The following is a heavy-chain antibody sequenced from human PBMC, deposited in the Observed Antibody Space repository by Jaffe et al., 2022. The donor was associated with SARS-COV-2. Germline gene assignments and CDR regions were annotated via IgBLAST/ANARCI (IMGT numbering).Heavy chain of an antibody. CDR3: AAGSLLGPLPLMDV. Sequence: EVQLLESGGGLVQPGGSLRLSCAASGFTFSSYAMSWVRQAPGKGLEWVSAISGSGGSTYYADSVKGRFTISRDNSKNTLYLQMNSLRAEDTAVYYCAAGSLLGPLPLMDVWGQGTTVTVSS. CDR1: GFTFSSYA. CDR2: ISGSGGST. V-gene: IGHV3-23*01. J-gene: IGHJ6*02.